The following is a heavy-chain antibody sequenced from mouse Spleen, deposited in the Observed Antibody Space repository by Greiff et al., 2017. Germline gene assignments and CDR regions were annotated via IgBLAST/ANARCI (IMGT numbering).Heavy chain of an antibody. CDR3: ARDYDYGGGFAY. D-gene: IGHD2-4*01. J-gene: IGHJ3*01. CDR2: ISDGGSYT. V-gene: IGHV5-4*02. Sequence: EVQLMESGGGLVKPGGSLKLSCAASGFTFRDYYMYWVRQTPEQRLEWVATISDGGSYTYYPDSVKGRFTISRDNAKNNLYLQMSSLKSEDTAMYYCARDYDYGGGFAYWGQGTLVTVSA. CDR1: GFTFRDYY.